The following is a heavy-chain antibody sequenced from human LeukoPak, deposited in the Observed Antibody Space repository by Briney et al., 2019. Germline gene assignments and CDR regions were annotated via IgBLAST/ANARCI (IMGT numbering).Heavy chain of an antibody. CDR2: IWYDASNN. CDR3: ARVKDNGNYEYYYYYMDV. D-gene: IGHD1-7*01. J-gene: IGHJ6*03. V-gene: IGHV3-33*01. Sequence: GGSLRLSCAASASTFSSYGMHWVRQAPGKGLEWVAVIWYDASNNYYADSGKDRFTIDRDNSKNTLYLQMHSLGAEDTAVYYCARVKDNGNYEYYYYYMDVWGKGTTVTVSS. CDR1: ASTFSSYG.